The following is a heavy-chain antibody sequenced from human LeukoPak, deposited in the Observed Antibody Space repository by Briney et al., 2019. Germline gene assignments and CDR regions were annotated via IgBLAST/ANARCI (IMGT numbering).Heavy chain of an antibody. J-gene: IGHJ4*02. Sequence: GASVKVSCKASGYTFTSYDINWVRQATGQGLEWMGWMNPNSGNTGCAQKFQGRVTMTRNTSISTAYMELSSLRSEDTAVYYCARGRRDSSGYYYWGQGTLVTVSS. D-gene: IGHD3-22*01. CDR2: MNPNSGNT. CDR1: GYTFTSYD. CDR3: ARGRRDSSGYYY. V-gene: IGHV1-8*01.